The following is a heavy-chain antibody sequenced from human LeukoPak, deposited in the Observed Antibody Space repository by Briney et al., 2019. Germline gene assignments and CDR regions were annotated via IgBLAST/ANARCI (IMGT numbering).Heavy chain of an antibody. J-gene: IGHJ4*02. CDR1: GFTFSSYE. V-gene: IGHV3-48*03. D-gene: IGHD6-19*01. CDR2: ISSSGSTI. Sequence: GGSLRLSCAASGFTFSSYEMNWVRQAPGQGLEWLSYISSSGSTIYYADSVKGRFTISRDNAKNSLYLQMNSLRAEDTAVYYCARDSSGWYRFEYWGQGTLVTVSS. CDR3: ARDSSGWYRFEY.